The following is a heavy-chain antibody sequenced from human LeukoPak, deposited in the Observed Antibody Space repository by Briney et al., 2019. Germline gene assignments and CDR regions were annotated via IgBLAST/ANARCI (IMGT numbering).Heavy chain of an antibody. V-gene: IGHV1-2*02. Sequence: ASVKVSCKASGYTFTGDYMHWVRQAPGQGLEWMGWINPNSGGTNYAQKFQGRVTMTRDTSISTVYMNVSNLRSEDTAVYYCARESLGSYKTVVIVARGHDAFDMWGQGTMVTVSS. D-gene: IGHD3-22*01. CDR3: ARESLGSYKTVVIVARGHDAFDM. J-gene: IGHJ3*02. CDR2: INPNSGGT. CDR1: GYTFTGDY.